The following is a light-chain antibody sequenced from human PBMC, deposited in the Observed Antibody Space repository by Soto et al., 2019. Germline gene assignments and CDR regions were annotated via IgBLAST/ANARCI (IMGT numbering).Light chain of an antibody. CDR2: GNK. J-gene: IGLJ1*01. V-gene: IGLV1-40*01. CDR3: QSYDSSLSVSYV. CDR1: SSNIGAGYD. Sequence: SVLTQPPWVSGAPGQRVTISCTGSSSNIGAGYDVHWYQQRPGTAPKLLIYGNKNRPSGVPDRFSGSKSGTSASLAITGLQAEDEADYYCQSYDSSLSVSYVFGTGTKVTVL.